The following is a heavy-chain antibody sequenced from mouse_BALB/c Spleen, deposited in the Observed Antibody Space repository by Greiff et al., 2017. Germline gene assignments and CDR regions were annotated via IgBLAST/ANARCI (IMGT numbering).Heavy chain of an antibody. V-gene: IGHV5-9*03. CDR3: ARFITTVGLDY. CDR2: ISSGGGNT. CDR1: GFTFSSYT. Sequence: EVHLVESGGGLVKPGGSLKLSCAASGFTFSSYTMSWVRQTPEKRLEWVATISSGGGNTYYPDSVKGRFTISIDNAKNNLYLQMSSLRSEDTALYYCARFITTVGLDYWGQGTTLTVSS. J-gene: IGHJ2*01. D-gene: IGHD1-1*01.